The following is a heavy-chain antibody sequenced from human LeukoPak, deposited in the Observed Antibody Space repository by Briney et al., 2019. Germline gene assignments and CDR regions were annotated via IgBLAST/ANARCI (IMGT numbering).Heavy chain of an antibody. J-gene: IGHJ5*02. CDR1: GGSVSSGSYY. CDR3: ARLGNWFGP. CDR2: IYYSGST. V-gene: IGHV4-61*01. Sequence: PSETLSLTCTVSGGSVSSGSYYWSWIRQPPGKGLEWIGYIYYSGSTNYNPSLKSRVTISVDTSKNQFSLKLSSVTAADTAVYYCARLGNWFGPWGQGTLVTVSS. D-gene: IGHD6-13*01.